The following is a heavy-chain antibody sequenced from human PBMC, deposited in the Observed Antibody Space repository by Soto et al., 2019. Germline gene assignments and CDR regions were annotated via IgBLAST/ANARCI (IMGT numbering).Heavy chain of an antibody. D-gene: IGHD1-1*01. Sequence: TLSLTCTVSSAPVSSSTYTWGWIRQPPGKGLEWIGSIYYSGSTYYNPSLNSRVTVSVDTSKNQFSLKVTSVTAADTAVYYCARGTPLGRWGQGTLVTVSS. CDR2: IYYSGST. V-gene: IGHV4-39*01. CDR3: ARGTPLGR. J-gene: IGHJ4*02. CDR1: SAPVSSSTYT.